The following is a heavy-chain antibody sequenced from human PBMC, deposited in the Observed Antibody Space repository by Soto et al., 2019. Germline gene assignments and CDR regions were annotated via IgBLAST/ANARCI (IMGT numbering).Heavy chain of an antibody. D-gene: IGHD5-12*01. J-gene: IGHJ4*02. CDR1: GFTFSGSA. V-gene: IGHV3-73*02. CDR3: RGYDFPFDY. Sequence: EVQLVESGGGLVQPGGSLKLSCVASGFTFSGSAMHWVRQASGKGLDWVGRIRSKANSYATAYAASVKGRFTISRDDSKNTAYLQMNSLKTEDTAVYYCRGYDFPFDYWGQGTLVTVSS. CDR2: IRSKANSYAT.